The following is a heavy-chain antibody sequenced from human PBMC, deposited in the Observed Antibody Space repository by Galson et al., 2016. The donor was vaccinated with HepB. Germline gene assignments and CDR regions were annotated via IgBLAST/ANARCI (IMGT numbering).Heavy chain of an antibody. CDR2: IYSDGST. J-gene: IGHJ2*01. Sequence: SLRLSCAASGFSVSSNYMTWVRQAPGKGLEWVSTIYSDGSTYNTDSAKGRFTIPRDSSTNMVHLKINTLRDDDTAVYFFARTRISTYGVVITQWYFDLWGRGTLVTVSS. V-gene: IGHV3-53*01. CDR1: GFSVSSNY. CDR3: ARTRISTYGVVITQWYFDL. D-gene: IGHD3-3*01.